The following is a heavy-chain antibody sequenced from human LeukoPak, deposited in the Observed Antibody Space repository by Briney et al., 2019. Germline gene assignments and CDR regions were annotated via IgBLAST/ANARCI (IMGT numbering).Heavy chain of an antibody. D-gene: IGHD3-22*01. Sequence: GASVKVSCKASGYKFANYGISWVRQAPGQGLEWMGWISGYRANTNFAEKFQGRLTMTTDTSTSTAYMELRSLRSDDTAVYYCARDKYYYDSSGYPDDYWGQGTLVTVSS. CDR1: GYKFANYG. CDR2: ISGYRANT. CDR3: ARDKYYYDSSGYPDDY. J-gene: IGHJ4*02. V-gene: IGHV1-18*01.